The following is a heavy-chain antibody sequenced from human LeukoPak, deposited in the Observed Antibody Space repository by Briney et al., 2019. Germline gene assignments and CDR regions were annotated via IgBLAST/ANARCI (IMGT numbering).Heavy chain of an antibody. CDR1: GFAFSSYW. Sequence: GGSLGLSCAASGFAFSSYWMSWVRQAPGKGLEWVANIRQDGTDKQYVDSVKGRFTISRDNAKNSLFLQTDSLRAEDSAVYYCVRYSRSITPAYWGQGTLVTVSS. D-gene: IGHD2-21*01. V-gene: IGHV3-7*01. J-gene: IGHJ4*02. CDR2: IRQDGTDK. CDR3: VRYSRSITPAY.